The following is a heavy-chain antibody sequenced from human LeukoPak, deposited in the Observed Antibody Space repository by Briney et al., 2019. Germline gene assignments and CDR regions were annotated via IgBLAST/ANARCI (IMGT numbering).Heavy chain of an antibody. CDR1: GFSFSSSA. CDR3: AKERRRVDTEMVRSYYFEN. J-gene: IGHJ4*02. CDR2: ITGNGATT. D-gene: IGHD5-18*01. V-gene: IGHV3-23*01. Sequence: GGSLRLSCVGSGFSFSSSAMSWVRQTPGKGLEWVSSITGNGATTSYSDSVKGRFTISRDNSKNTLSLRMSSLRVEDTAVYFCAKERRRVDTEMVRSYYFENWGQGTLVTVSS.